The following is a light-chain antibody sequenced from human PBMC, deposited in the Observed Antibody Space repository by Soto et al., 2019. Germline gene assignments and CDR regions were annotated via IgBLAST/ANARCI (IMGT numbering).Light chain of an antibody. Sequence: DIQMTQSPSTLSAYVGDRVTITCRASQSISSWLAWYQQKPGKAPKRLIYKPSSLESGFPSRFSGSGSGTEFTLTICSLQPDDFATYYGQQYNSWTFGQGTKVEIK. CDR3: QQYNSWT. CDR2: KPS. CDR1: QSISSW. V-gene: IGKV1-5*03. J-gene: IGKJ1*01.